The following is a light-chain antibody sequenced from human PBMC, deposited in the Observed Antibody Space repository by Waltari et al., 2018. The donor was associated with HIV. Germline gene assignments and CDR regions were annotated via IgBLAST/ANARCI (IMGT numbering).Light chain of an antibody. J-gene: IGLJ1*01. CDR2: GKD. CDR1: SLRRYS. Sequence: SSELTQDPAVSVALGQTVKITCRGDSLRRYSANWYQQKPGQAPVVVMYGKDNRPSGIPARSSGSSSGNTASLTITCAQAEVEADYYCDSRHNNDKQRVFGTGTKLTV. CDR3: DSRHNNDKQRV. V-gene: IGLV3-19*01.